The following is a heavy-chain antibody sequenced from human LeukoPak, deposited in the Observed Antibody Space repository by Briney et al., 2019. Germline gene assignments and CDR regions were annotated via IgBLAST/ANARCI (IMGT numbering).Heavy chain of an antibody. Sequence: TGGSLRLSCAASGFTFSSYSMNWVRQAPGKGLEWVSSISSSSSYIYYADSVKGRFTISRDNAKNSLYLQMNSLRAEDTAVYYCAKTTDNYYYYYMDVWGKGTTVTVSS. V-gene: IGHV3-21*01. CDR2: ISSSSSYI. CDR3: AKTTDNYYYYYMDV. CDR1: GFTFSSYS. D-gene: IGHD4-17*01. J-gene: IGHJ6*03.